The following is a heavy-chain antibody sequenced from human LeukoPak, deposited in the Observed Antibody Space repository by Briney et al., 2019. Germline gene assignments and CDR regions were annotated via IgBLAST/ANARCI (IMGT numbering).Heavy chain of an antibody. CDR3: AGYCSGGSCYPGEFDY. J-gene: IGHJ4*02. CDR1: GGTFSSYA. D-gene: IGHD2-15*01. CDR2: IIPIFGTA. Sequence: ASVKVSCTASGGTFSSYAISWVRQAPGQGLEWMGGIIPIFGTAKYAQKFQGRVTITADESTSTAYMELSSLRSEDTAVYYCAGYCSGGSCYPGEFDYWGQGTLVTVSS. V-gene: IGHV1-69*13.